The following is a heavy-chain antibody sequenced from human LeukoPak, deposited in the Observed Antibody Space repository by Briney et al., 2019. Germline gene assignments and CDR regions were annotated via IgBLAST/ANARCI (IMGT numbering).Heavy chain of an antibody. Sequence: SQTLSLTCAISGDSVSSNSAAWNWIRQSPSRGLEWLGRTYYRSKWHNDYAVSVKSRITINPDTSKNQFSLQLNSVTPEDTAVYYCARGRITMVRGVIIIYYYYYMDVWGKGTTVTVSS. J-gene: IGHJ6*03. V-gene: IGHV6-1*01. D-gene: IGHD3-10*01. CDR3: ARGRITMVRGVIIIYYYYYMDV. CDR1: GDSVSSNSAA. CDR2: TYYRSKWHN.